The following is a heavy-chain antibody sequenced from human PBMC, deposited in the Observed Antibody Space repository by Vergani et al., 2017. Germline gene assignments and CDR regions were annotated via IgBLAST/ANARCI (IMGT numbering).Heavy chain of an antibody. Sequence: EVQLVESGGGLVQPGGSLRLSCAASGFTFSSYAMSWVRQAPGKGLEWVSAISGSGGSTYYADSVKGRFTISRDNSKNTLYLQMNSLRAEDTAVYYCAKWGRGYSYGPNRAEYFQRWGQGTLVTVSS. CDR2: ISGSGGST. CDR3: AKWGRGYSYGPNRAEYFQR. CDR1: GFTFSSYA. V-gene: IGHV3-23*04. D-gene: IGHD5-18*01. J-gene: IGHJ1*01.